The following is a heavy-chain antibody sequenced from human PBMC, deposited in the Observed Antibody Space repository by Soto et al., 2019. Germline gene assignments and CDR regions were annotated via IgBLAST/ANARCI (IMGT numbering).Heavy chain of an antibody. Sequence: SVKVWCRDSWYAVTSYGISWERQAPVQGIEWMGWISAYNGNTNYAQKLQGRVTMTTDTSTSTAYMEVRSLRSDDTAVSYCAKPNANGWEFRVAFDIWGQGTMVIV. J-gene: IGHJ3*02. V-gene: IGHV1-18*01. D-gene: IGHD1-26*01. CDR1: WYAVTSYG. CDR2: ISAYNGNT. CDR3: AKPNANGWEFRVAFDI.